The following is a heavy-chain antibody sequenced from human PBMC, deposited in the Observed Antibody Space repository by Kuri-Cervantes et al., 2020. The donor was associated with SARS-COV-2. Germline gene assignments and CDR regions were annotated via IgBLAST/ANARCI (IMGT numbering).Heavy chain of an antibody. CDR2: ISAYNGNT. J-gene: IGHJ4*02. CDR3: AKERSTLLSFDD. Sequence: ASVKDSCKASGYTFTSYGISWVRQAPGQELEWMGWISAYNGNTNYAQKLQGRVTMTTDPSTSTAYVELRSLSSDDTAVYYFAKERSTLLSFDDWGQGTLVTVSS. V-gene: IGHV1-18*01. D-gene: IGHD2-15*01. CDR1: GYTFTSYG.